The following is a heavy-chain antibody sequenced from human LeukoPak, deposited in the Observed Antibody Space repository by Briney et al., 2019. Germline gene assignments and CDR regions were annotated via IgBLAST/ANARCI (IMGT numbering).Heavy chain of an antibody. D-gene: IGHD7-27*01. CDR3: ARETGNLIYYFDY. CDR2: IYSSGST. Sequence: PSETLSLTCTVSGGSLRSYFWSWLRQPPGKGLDWIGYIYSSGSTNYNPSFKSRVTISVDTSKNQFSLKLMSVTATDTAVYYCARETGNLIYYFDYWGQGTLVTVSS. J-gene: IGHJ4*02. V-gene: IGHV4-59*01. CDR1: GGSLRSYF.